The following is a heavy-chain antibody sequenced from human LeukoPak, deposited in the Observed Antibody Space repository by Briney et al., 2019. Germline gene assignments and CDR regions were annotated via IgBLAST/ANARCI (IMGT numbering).Heavy chain of an antibody. J-gene: IGHJ4*02. Sequence: GGSLRLSCAVSGFTFSTYWMTWVRQAPGKGLEWVANINQDGSEKYYVDSVKGRFTISRDNAQNSLYLQMNSLRAEDTALYYCARGRGVDYWGQGTLVTVSS. V-gene: IGHV3-7*04. D-gene: IGHD3-10*01. CDR3: ARGRGVDY. CDR1: GFTFSTYW. CDR2: INQDGSEK.